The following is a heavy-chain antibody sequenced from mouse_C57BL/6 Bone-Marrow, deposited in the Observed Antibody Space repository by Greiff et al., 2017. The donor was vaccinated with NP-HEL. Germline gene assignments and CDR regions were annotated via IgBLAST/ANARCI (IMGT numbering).Heavy chain of an antibody. V-gene: IGHV5-12*01. Sequence: EVNLVESGGGLVQPGGSLKLSCAASGFTFSDYYMYWVRQTPEKRLEWVAYISNGGGSTYYPDTVKGRFTISRDNAKNTLYLQMSRLKSEDTAMYYCARITTVVAHWYFDVWGTGTTVTVSS. CDR3: ARITTVVAHWYFDV. CDR2: ISNGGGST. D-gene: IGHD1-1*01. J-gene: IGHJ1*03. CDR1: GFTFSDYY.